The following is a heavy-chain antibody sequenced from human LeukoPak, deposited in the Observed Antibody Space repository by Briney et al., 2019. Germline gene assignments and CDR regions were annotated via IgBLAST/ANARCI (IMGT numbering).Heavy chain of an antibody. CDR3: ARGIAAAVGYFDY. Sequence: ASMKGSWKAFGYTFTGYYMHWVRQAPGQRLEWMGIINPSGGSTSYAQKFQGRVTMTRDTSTSTVYMELSSLRSEDTAVYYCARGIAAAVGYFDYWGQGTLVTVSS. CDR2: INPSGGST. V-gene: IGHV1-46*01. D-gene: IGHD6-13*01. J-gene: IGHJ4*02. CDR1: GYTFTGYY.